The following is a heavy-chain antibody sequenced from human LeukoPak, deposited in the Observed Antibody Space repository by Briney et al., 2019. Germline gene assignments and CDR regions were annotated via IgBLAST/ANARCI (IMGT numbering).Heavy chain of an antibody. CDR1: GFTFSNVW. CDR3: TTALYGGALADNIDY. CDR2: IKSKTDGGTT. V-gene: IGHV3-15*01. J-gene: IGHJ4*02. Sequence: GGSLRLSCAASGFTFSNVWMSWVRQAPGKGLEWVGRIKSKTDGGTTDYAAPVKGRFTISRDDSKNTLYLQMNSLKTEDTAVYYSTTALYGGALADNIDYWGQGTLVTVSS. D-gene: IGHD3-16*01.